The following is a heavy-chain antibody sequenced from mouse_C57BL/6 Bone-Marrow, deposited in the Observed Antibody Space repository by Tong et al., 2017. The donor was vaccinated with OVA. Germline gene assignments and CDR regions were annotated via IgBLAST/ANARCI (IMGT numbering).Heavy chain of an antibody. D-gene: IGHD1-1*01. V-gene: IGHV1S81*02. CDR3: APTVPFDY. J-gene: IGHJ2*01. CDR2: INPSNGGT. CDR1: GYTFTSYY. Sequence: VQLQESGAELVKPGASVKLSCKASGYTFTSYYMYWVKQRPGQGLEWIGEINPSNGGTNFNEKFKGKATLTADKSSSTAYMQLSSLTSEDSAVYYCAPTVPFDYWGQGTTLTVSS.